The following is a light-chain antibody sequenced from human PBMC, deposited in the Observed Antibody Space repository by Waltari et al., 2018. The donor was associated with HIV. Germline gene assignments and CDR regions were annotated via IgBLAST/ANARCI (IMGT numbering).Light chain of an antibody. Sequence: EIVMTQSPPTLSVSPGQRVTLSCRASQSISAKVAWYQQRPGHAPRLLSSEAATRPTGIPARFSGSGSGTEFTLTISSLQSEDFATYFCQQYDSGPRGITFGQGTMLEIK. CDR3: QQYDSGPRGIT. CDR1: QSISAK. V-gene: IGKV3-15*01. J-gene: IGKJ2*01. CDR2: EAA.